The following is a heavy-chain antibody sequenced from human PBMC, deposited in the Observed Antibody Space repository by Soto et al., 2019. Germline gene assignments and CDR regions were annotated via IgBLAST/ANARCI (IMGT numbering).Heavy chain of an antibody. CDR2: ISAYNGNT. Sequence: ASVKVSCKASGYTFTCYGISWVRQAPGQGLEWMGWISAYNGNTNYAQKLQGRVTMTTDTSTSTAYMELRSLRSDDTAVYYCARDFSYDILTGYSPYAFDIWGQGTMVTVSS. V-gene: IGHV1-18*01. J-gene: IGHJ3*02. CDR3: ARDFSYDILTGYSPYAFDI. D-gene: IGHD3-9*01. CDR1: GYTFTCYG.